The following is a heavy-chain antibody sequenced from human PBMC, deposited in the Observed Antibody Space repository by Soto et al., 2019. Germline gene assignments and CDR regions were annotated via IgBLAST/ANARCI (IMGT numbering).Heavy chain of an antibody. CDR3: ARCSRYELWSYSTSPSYYFDY. CDR2: ITSYNDNT. CDR1: GYTFTDYG. Sequence: SVQVSCKASGYTFTDYGITWVRQAPGQGLEWMGWITSYNDNTNYAHKLQGRVTMTTDTSTTTTYMELRSLRSDDTAVYYCARCSRYELWSYSTSPSYYFDYWGQGTLVTVSS. V-gene: IGHV1-18*01. J-gene: IGHJ4*02. D-gene: IGHD3-3*01.